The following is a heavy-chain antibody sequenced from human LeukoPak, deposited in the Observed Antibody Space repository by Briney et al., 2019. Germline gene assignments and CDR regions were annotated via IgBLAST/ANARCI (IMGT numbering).Heavy chain of an antibody. CDR3: ARGSINSSGWSYYFDY. J-gene: IGHJ4*02. Sequence: GRSLRLSCAASGFTFSSYWMHWVRQAPGKGLVWVSRINSDGSSTSYADSVKGRFTISRDNAKNTLYLQMNSLRAEDTAVYYCARGSINSSGWSYYFDYWGQGTLVTVSS. D-gene: IGHD6-19*01. V-gene: IGHV3-74*01. CDR1: GFTFSSYW. CDR2: INSDGSST.